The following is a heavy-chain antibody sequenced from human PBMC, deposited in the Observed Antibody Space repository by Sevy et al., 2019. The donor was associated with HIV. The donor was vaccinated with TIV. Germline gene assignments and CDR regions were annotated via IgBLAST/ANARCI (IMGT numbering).Heavy chain of an antibody. J-gene: IGHJ4*02. CDR2: ISYDGSNK. CDR3: ASDRFWSGSTSYYFDH. V-gene: IGHV3-30*04. Sequence: GGSLRLSCAASGFIFSSYPMHWVRQAPGNGLEWVTVISYDGSNKYYADSVKGRFTISRANSKNTRYLQMNSLGTEDTAVYYCASDRFWSGSTSYYFDHWGQGTLVTVSS. D-gene: IGHD3-3*01. CDR1: GFIFSSYP.